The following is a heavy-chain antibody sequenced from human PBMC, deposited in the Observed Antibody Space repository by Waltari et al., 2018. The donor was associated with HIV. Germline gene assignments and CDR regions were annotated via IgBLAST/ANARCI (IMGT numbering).Heavy chain of an antibody. CDR3: ATYFFDISGWGVDPLEH. D-gene: IGHD3-22*01. J-gene: IGHJ1*01. CDR2: IIPFFCRS. Sequence: QVQLQKSGPEVKRPGSSVKVSCRASRGTFDSYGVSWMRQAPGKGLELIGGIIPFFCRSNFERKFQGRIRFSADEGANPAFVDLSGLKSDDTAGYFCATYFFDISGWGVDPLEHWGQGSPIIVSS. V-gene: IGHV1-69*13. CDR1: RGTFDSYG.